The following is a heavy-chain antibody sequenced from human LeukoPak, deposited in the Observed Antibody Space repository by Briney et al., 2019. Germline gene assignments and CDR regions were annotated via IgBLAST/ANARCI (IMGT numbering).Heavy chain of an antibody. V-gene: IGHV1-2*02. J-gene: IGHJ6*03. D-gene: IGHD6-13*01. CDR2: INPNSGGT. Sequence: ASVKVSCKASGYTFTGYYMHWVRQAPGQGLEWMGWINPNSGGTNYAQKFQGRVTMTRDTSISTAYMELSGLRSDDTAVYYCVRIIAAAGTEKGYMDVWGKGTTVTVSS. CDR3: VRIIAAAGTEKGYMDV. CDR1: GYTFTGYY.